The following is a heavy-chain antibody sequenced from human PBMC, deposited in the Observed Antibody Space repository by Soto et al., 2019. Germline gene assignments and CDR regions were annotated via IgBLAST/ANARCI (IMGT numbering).Heavy chain of an antibody. CDR1: SASIGSGYY. CDR3: AREYSSSAGWFDP. Sequence: SETLSLTCGVSSASIGSGYYWGWIRQPPGKGLEWIGSVYHSGNTHYNPSLKSRVTMSVDTSRNQFSLKLRSVTAADTAVYYCAREYSSSAGWFDPWGQGTLVTVSS. J-gene: IGHJ5*02. V-gene: IGHV4-38-2*02. CDR2: VYHSGNT. D-gene: IGHD6-6*01.